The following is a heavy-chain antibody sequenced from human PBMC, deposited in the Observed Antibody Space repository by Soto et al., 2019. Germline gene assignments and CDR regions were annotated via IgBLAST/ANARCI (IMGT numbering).Heavy chain of an antibody. J-gene: IGHJ4*02. CDR1: GYTFTNYG. CDR3: ARAQTPAESDF. CDR2: LNTDNGNT. V-gene: IGHV1-18*04. Sequence: QIQLVQSEGEVKKPGASVKVSCKTSGYTFTNYGVSWVRQAPGQGLEWRGWLNTDNGNTKYARKCQXXVTMTTDPSASTAYAELRSRGSDDTAVYCCARAQTPAESDFWGQGTLVTVSS.